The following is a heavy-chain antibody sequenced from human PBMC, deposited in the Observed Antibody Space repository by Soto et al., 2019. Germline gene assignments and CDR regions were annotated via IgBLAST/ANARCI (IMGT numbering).Heavy chain of an antibody. D-gene: IGHD1-1*01. Sequence: QVQLVESGGGVVQPGRALRLSCAASGFTFSTYGFHWVRQAPGMGLEWLAVISYDGNNKYYADSVKGRFTISRDNSKNTVYLQMYSLRVEDTAIYYCARDSRDTTLIHFDHWGQGDLVSVSS. V-gene: IGHV3-30*03. CDR3: ARDSRDTTLIHFDH. CDR2: ISYDGNNK. J-gene: IGHJ4*02. CDR1: GFTFSTYG.